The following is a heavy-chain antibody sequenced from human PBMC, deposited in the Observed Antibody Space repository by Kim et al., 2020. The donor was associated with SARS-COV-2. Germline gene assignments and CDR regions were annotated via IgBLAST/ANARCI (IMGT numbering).Heavy chain of an antibody. J-gene: IGHJ4*02. CDR3: ARDWYPYYDSSGYYHSGVDY. CDR2: ISYDGSNK. Sequence: GGSLRLSCAASGFTFSSYAMHWVRQAPGKGLEWVAVISYDGSNKYYADSVKGRFTISRDNSKNTLYLQMNSLRAEDTAVYYCARDWYPYYDSSGYYHSGVDYWGQGTLVTVSS. CDR1: GFTFSSYA. D-gene: IGHD3-22*01. V-gene: IGHV3-30*04.